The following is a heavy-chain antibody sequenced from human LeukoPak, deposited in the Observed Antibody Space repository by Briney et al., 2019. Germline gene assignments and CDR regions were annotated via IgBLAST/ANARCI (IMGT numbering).Heavy chain of an antibody. CDR2: INPSGGST. V-gene: IGHV1-46*01. D-gene: IGHD1-26*01. J-gene: IGHJ4*02. CDR1: GYTFTSYY. CDR3: ARDPRRIVGALWTDY. Sequence: ASVTVSCKASGYTFTSYYMHWVRQAPGQGLEWMGIINPSGGSTSYAQKFQGRVTMTRDMSTSTVYMELSSLRSEDTAVYYCARDPRRIVGALWTDYWGQGTLVTVSS.